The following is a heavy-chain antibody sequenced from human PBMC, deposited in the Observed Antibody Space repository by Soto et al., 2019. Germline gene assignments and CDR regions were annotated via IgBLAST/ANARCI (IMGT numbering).Heavy chain of an antibody. V-gene: IGHV3-74*01. Sequence: EVQLVESGGGLVQPGGSLRLSCAASGFTFSTYWMHWVRQAPGKGLVWVSRISSDGSSTSYADSVKGRFTISRDNAKNTLYLKMSSLGAEDTAVYYCARGRLGATWVTFDIWGQGTMVTVSS. CDR1: GFTFSTYW. D-gene: IGHD1-26*01. CDR3: ARGRLGATWVTFDI. CDR2: ISSDGSST. J-gene: IGHJ3*02.